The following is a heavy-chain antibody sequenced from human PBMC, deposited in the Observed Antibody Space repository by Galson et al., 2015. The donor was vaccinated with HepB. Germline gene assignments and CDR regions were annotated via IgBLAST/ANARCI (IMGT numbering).Heavy chain of an antibody. J-gene: IGHJ4*02. V-gene: IGHV3-21*01. CDR3: AREPPLGAPFDY. D-gene: IGHD7-27*01. CDR2: INSDSTYI. Sequence: SLRLSCAASGFTFNDYNIIWVRQAPGKGLEWVSSINSDSTYIYYADSVRGRFTISRDNAKNSLYLQMNSLRVEDTAIYYCAREPPLGAPFDYWAREPWSQSPQ. CDR1: GFTFNDYN.